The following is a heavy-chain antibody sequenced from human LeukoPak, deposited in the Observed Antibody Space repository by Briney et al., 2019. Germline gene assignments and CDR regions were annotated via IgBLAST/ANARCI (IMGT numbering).Heavy chain of an antibody. V-gene: IGHV4-59*01. J-gene: IGHJ4*02. CDR1: GGSIRTYY. CDR3: AREPRSSSDPYYFDF. D-gene: IGHD6-25*01. CDR2: IYYSGST. Sequence: SETLSLTCTVSGGSIRTYYWSWIRQPPGKGLEWIGYIYYSGSTNYNPSLKSRVTISVDMSKNQFFLKLSSVTAADTAVYYCAREPRSSSDPYYFDFWGQGTLVTVSS.